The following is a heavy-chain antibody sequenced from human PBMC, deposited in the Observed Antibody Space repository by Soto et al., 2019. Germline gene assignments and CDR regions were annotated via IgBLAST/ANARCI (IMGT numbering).Heavy chain of an antibody. CDR1: GYTFTSYA. D-gene: IGHD1-26*01. CDR2: INAGNGGT. J-gene: IGHJ4*02. Sequence: ASVKVSCKASGYTFTSYAMHWVRQAPGQRLEWMGWINAGNGGTKFSQKFQGRVTMTEDTSTDTAYMELSSLRSEDTAVYYCATAKIVGATNFDYWGQGTLVNVSS. V-gene: IGHV1-3*01. CDR3: ATAKIVGATNFDY.